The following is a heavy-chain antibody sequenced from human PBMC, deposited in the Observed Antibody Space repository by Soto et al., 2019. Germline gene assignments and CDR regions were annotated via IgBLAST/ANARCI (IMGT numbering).Heavy chain of an antibody. J-gene: IGHJ4*02. CDR3: ARGYGGNFGY. D-gene: IGHD4-17*01. CDR2: LYHSGST. V-gene: IGHV4-38-2*01. CDR1: AYSISSGHY. Sequence: LSLTCDVSAYSISSGHYWAWVRQPPGKGLEWIGTLYHSGSTYSNPSLRSRVTISIDTSKTQFSLKLSSVTAADTAVYYCARGYGGNFGYWAQGTLVTVSS.